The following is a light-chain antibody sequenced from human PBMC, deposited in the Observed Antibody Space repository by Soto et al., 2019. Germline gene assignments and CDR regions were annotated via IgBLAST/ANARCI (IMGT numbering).Light chain of an antibody. CDR1: SSDVGSYNL. CDR2: EVS. Sequence: QSVLTQPASVSGSPGQSITISCTGTSSDVGSYNLVSWYQQHPGKAPKLMIYEVSERPSGVSNRFSGSKSGNTASLTISGLQAEDESDYYCCSYAGSSTLVFGGGTQLTVL. J-gene: IGLJ3*02. V-gene: IGLV2-23*02. CDR3: CSYAGSSTLV.